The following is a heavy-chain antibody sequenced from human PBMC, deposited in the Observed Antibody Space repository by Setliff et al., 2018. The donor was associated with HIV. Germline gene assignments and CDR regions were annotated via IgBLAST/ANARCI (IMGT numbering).Heavy chain of an antibody. V-gene: IGHV4-59*01. Sequence: PSETLSLTCTVSGGSISSYYWSWIRQPPGKGLEWIGYIYYSGSTNYSPSLKSRVTISVDTSKNQFSLKLSSVTAADTAVYYCAGSYGSGSYNNWFDPWGQGTLVTVSS. J-gene: IGHJ5*02. CDR2: IYYSGST. CDR3: AGSYGSGSYNNWFDP. D-gene: IGHD3-10*01. CDR1: GGSISSYY.